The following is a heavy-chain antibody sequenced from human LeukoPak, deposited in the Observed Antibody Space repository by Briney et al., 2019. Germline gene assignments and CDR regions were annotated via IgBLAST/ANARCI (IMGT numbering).Heavy chain of an antibody. Sequence: GGSLRLSCAASGFTFSSYSMNWVRQAPGKGLEWVSSISSSSSYIYYADSVKGRFTISRDNAKNSLYLQMNSLRAEDTAVYYCARDSTRLYGSGSYIRNAFDIWGQGTMVTVSS. CDR2: ISSSSSYI. J-gene: IGHJ3*02. CDR1: GFTFSSYS. D-gene: IGHD3-10*01. CDR3: ARDSTRLYGSGSYIRNAFDI. V-gene: IGHV3-21*01.